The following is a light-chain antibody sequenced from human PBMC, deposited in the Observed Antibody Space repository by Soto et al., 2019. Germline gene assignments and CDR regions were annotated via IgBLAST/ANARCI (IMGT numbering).Light chain of an antibody. J-gene: IGKJ1*01. CDR2: GAS. CDR1: QSVPSNH. CDR3: QQYGSSTT. V-gene: IGKV3-20*01. Sequence: EIVLTQSPGTLSLSPGDIAILSCRASQSVPSNHIAWYQQRSGQAPRPLMFGASIRAAGVPDRFSGSGSGTDFTLTISRLEPEDFAVYHCQQYGSSTTFGQGTKVDIK.